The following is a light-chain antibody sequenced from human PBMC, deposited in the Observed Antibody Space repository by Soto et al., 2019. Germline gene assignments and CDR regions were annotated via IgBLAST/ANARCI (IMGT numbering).Light chain of an antibody. CDR2: AAS. CDR1: QSSSSY. V-gene: IGKV1-39*01. CDR3: QQSYSTLWT. Sequence: DIQMAQSPSSLSASVGDRVTITCRASQSSSSYLNWYQQKPGKAPKLLFYAASSLQSGVPSRFSGSGSGTDFTLTISSLQPEDFATYYCQQSYSTLWTFGQGTKVDIK. J-gene: IGKJ1*01.